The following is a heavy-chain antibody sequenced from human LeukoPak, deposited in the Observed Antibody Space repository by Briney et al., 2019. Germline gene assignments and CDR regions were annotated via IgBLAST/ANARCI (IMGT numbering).Heavy chain of an antibody. CDR1: GYSISSGYY. CDR3: ARTFGSSGYYFEYYFDY. D-gene: IGHD3-22*01. J-gene: IGHJ4*02. V-gene: IGHV4-38-2*02. CDR2: IYHSGST. Sequence: SETLSLTCTVSGYSISSGYYWGWIRQPPGKGLEWIGSIYHSGSTYYNPSLKSRVTISVDTSKNQFSLKLSSVTAADMAVYYCARTFGSSGYYFEYYFDYWGQGTLVTVSS.